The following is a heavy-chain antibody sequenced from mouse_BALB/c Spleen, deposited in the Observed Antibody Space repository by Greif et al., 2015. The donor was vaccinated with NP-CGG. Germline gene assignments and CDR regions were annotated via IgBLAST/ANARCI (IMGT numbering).Heavy chain of an antibody. Sequence: VQLQQSGAELVKPGASVKLSCKASGYTFTTYYIYWVKQRPRQGLEWIGEINPNNGGASFNERFKNKATLTVDKSSTAAYLHLFSLTSEDSAVYYCTRGRQRDFDYWGQGTTLTVSS. J-gene: IGHJ2*01. D-gene: IGHD2-12*01. CDR2: INPNNGGA. CDR1: GYTFTTYY. V-gene: IGHV1S81*02. CDR3: TRGRQRDFDY.